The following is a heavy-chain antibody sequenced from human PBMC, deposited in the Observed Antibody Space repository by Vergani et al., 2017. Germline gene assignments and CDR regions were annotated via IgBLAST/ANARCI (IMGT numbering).Heavy chain of an antibody. CDR1: GFTFDDYA. D-gene: IGHD1-14*01. V-gene: IGHV3-23*04. CDR3: AKDNRNWNYHDY. J-gene: IGHJ4*02. CDR2: ISGSGGST. Sequence: EVQLVESGGGLVQPGRSLRLSCAASGFTFDDYAMHWVRQAPGKGLEWVSAISGSGGSTYYADSVKGRFTISRDNSKNTLYLQMNSLRAEDTAVYYCAKDNRNWNYHDYWGQGTLVTVSS.